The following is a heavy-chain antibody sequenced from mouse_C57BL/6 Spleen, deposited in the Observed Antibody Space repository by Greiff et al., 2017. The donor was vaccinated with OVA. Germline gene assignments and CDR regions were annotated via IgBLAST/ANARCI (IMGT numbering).Heavy chain of an antibody. V-gene: IGHV5-17*01. J-gene: IGHJ4*01. CDR2: ISSGSSTI. CDR3: ARPYYDYVYAMDY. D-gene: IGHD2-4*01. CDR1: GFTFSDYG. Sequence: EVKLQESGGGLVKPGGSLKLSCAASGFTFSDYGMHWVRQAPEKGLEWVAYISSGSSTIYYADTVKGRFTISRDNAKNTLFLQMTSLRSEDTAMYYCARPYYDYVYAMDYWGQGTSVTVSA.